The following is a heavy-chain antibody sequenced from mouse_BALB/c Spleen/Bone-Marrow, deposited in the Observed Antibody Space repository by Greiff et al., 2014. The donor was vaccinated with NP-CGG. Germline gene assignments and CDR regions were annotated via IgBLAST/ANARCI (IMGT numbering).Heavy chain of an antibody. V-gene: IGHV1S56*01. J-gene: IGHJ4*01. D-gene: IGHD4-1*01. CDR1: GYTFTSYY. CDR3: ARKENCAYAMDY. CDR2: IYPGDGST. Sequence: VKLEESGPELVKPGASVKMSCKASGYTFTSYYIHWVKQRPGQGLEWIGWIYPGDGSTKYNEKFKGKTTLTADKSSSTAYMLLSSLTSEDSAIYCWARKENCAYAMDYWGQGTSVTVSS.